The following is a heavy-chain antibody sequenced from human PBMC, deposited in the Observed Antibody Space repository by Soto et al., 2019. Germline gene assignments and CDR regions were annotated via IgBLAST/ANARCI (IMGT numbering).Heavy chain of an antibody. CDR1: GYTFTGYY. CDR3: ARISCGGDCYSDYFDY. Sequence: ASVKVSCKASGYTFTGYYMHWLRQSPGQGLEWMGWINPNSGGTNYAQKFQGWVTMTRDTSISTAYMELSRLRSDDTAVYYCARISCGGDCYSDYFDYWGQGTLVTVSS. D-gene: IGHD2-21*02. V-gene: IGHV1-2*04. J-gene: IGHJ4*02. CDR2: INPNSGGT.